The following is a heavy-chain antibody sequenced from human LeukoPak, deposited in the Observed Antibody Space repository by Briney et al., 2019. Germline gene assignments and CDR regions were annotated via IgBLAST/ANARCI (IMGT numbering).Heavy chain of an antibody. J-gene: IGHJ4*02. V-gene: IGHV3-11*01. Sequence: GGSLRLSCAASGFTFSDYYMSWIRQAPGKGLEWVSYISSSGSTIYYADSVKGRFTISRDNAKNSLYLQMNSLRAEDTAVYYCASALTSGWPDYWGQGTLVTVSS. D-gene: IGHD6-19*01. CDR3: ASALTSGWPDY. CDR1: GFTFSDYY. CDR2: ISSSGSTI.